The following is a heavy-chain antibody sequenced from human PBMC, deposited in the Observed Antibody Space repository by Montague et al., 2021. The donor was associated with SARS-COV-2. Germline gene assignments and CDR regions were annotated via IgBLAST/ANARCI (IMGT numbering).Heavy chain of an antibody. J-gene: IGHJ1*01. CDR3: ARDGDYGGTWYSFLQN. Sequence: WAISGDSVSSDTAAWHWIRQSPSRGLEWLGRTFYRSQWHTDSAASVRSRISFSGDISKNQFSLHLNSVTPEDTAIYYCARDGDYGGTWYSFLQNWGQGTLVIVSS. D-gene: IGHD4-17*01. CDR2: TFYRSQWHT. CDR1: GDSVSSDTAA. V-gene: IGHV6-1*01.